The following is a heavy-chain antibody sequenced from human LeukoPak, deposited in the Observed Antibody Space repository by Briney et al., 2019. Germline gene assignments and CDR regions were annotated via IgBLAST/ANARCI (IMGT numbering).Heavy chain of an antibody. Sequence: ASVKLSCKTSGYTFTDYDVHWERQAPGQGLEWMGWINPNSASTNYAQRLQGRVTSTRETSLSIAYMELSSLTSEDAAVYFCARGDFGETNTAFDVWGQGTLVAVSS. CDR3: ARGDFGETNTAFDV. CDR2: INPNSAST. V-gene: IGHV1-8*03. CDR1: GYTFTDYD. D-gene: IGHD4-17*01. J-gene: IGHJ3*01.